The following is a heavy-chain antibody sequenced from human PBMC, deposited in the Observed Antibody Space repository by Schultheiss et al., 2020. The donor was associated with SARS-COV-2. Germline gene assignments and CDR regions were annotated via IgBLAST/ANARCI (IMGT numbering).Heavy chain of an antibody. D-gene: IGHD2-21*02. V-gene: IGHV3-21*01. CDR2: ITSNSAYI. Sequence: GGSLRLSCAASGFTVSTNYMSWVRQTQGRGLEWVSAITSNSAYIYYADSVKGRFTISRDNAKNSLYLQMNSLRAEDTAVYYCATLGGGLTAANYYSDHWGQGTLVTVSS. CDR1: GFTVSTNY. CDR3: ATLGGGLTAANYYSDH. J-gene: IGHJ4*02.